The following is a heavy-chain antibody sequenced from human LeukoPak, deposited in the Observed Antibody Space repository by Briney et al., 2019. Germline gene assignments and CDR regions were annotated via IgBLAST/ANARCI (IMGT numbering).Heavy chain of an antibody. CDR2: INPNSGGT. CDR3: ARVDPEFWGLRYFGWTTSRVWFDP. CDR1: GYTFTGYY. Sequence: GASVKVSCKASGYTFTGYYMHWVRQAPGQGLEWMGWINPNSGGTNFAQKFQGRVTMTRDTSISTAYMELSRLRSDDTAVYYCARVDPEFWGLRYFGWTTSRVWFDPWGQGTLVTVSS. J-gene: IGHJ5*02. V-gene: IGHV1-2*02. D-gene: IGHD3-9*01.